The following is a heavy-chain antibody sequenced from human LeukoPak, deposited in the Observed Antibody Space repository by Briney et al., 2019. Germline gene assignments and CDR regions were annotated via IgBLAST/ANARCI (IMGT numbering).Heavy chain of an antibody. CDR3: GTGRGYYYMDV. CDR2: INHSGST. J-gene: IGHJ6*03. CDR1: GGSFSGYY. V-gene: IGHV4-34*01. Sequence: SETLSLTCAVYGGSFSGYYWSWIRQPPGKGLEWIGEINHSGSTNYNPSLKSRVTISVDTSKNQLSLKLSSVTAADTAVYYCGTGRGYYYMDVWGKGTTVTVSS. D-gene: IGHD1-1*01.